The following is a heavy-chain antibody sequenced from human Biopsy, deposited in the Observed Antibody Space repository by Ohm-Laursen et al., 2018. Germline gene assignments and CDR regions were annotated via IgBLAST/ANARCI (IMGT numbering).Heavy chain of an antibody. D-gene: IGHD4-23*01. J-gene: IGHJ1*01. CDR3: ARGSNEYGGLYFPH. CDR2: ISHTGYT. V-gene: IGHV4-59*11. Sequence: SDTLSLTCTVSGGSFTGHYWTWIRQPPGKGLEWIGHISHTGYTSYKSSLKSRVTISLDTSRKHFSLRLTFLAAADTAVYYCARGSNEYGGLYFPHWGQGTLVTVSS. CDR1: GGSFTGHY.